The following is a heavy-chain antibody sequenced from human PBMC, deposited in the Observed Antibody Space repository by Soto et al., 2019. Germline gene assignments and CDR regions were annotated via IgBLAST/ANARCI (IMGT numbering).Heavy chain of an antibody. D-gene: IGHD6-13*01. CDR1: GFTFDDYT. V-gene: IGHV3-9*01. J-gene: IGHJ6*02. CDR3: AKDGGSSWGLYGMDV. CDR2: MSWKSGSI. Sequence: HPGGSLRLSCAAFGFTFDDYTMYWVRQPPGKGLEWVSGMSWKSGSIGYADSVKGRFTISRDNAKNSLYLQMNSLRAEDTALYYCAKDGGSSWGLYGMDVWGQGTTVTVSS.